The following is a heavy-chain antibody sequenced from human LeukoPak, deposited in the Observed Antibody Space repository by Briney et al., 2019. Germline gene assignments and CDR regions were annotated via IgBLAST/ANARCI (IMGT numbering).Heavy chain of an antibody. Sequence: SETLSLTCTVSGGSISSSSYYWGWIRQPPGKGLEWIGSIYYSGSTYYNPSLKSRVTISVDTSKNQFSLKLSSVTAADTAVYYCARGRSGGSSALGYWGQGTLVTVSS. V-gene: IGHV4-39*07. CDR3: ARGRSGGSSALGY. CDR2: IYYSGST. J-gene: IGHJ4*02. CDR1: GGSISSSSYY. D-gene: IGHD2-2*01.